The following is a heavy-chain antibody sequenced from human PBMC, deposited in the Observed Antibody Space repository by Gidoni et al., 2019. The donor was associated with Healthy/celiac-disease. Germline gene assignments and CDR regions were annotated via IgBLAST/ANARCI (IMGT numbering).Heavy chain of an antibody. CDR1: GGSFSGYY. CDR2: INHSGST. Sequence: QVQLQQWGAGLLKPSETLSLTCAAYGGSFSGYYWSWIRQPPGKGLEWIGEINHSGSTNYNPSLKSRVTISVDTSKNQFSLKLSSVTAADTAVYYCARRGHRPLYYDRRANWFDPWGQGTLVTVSS. J-gene: IGHJ5*02. CDR3: ARRGHRPLYYDRRANWFDP. V-gene: IGHV4-34*01. D-gene: IGHD3-22*01.